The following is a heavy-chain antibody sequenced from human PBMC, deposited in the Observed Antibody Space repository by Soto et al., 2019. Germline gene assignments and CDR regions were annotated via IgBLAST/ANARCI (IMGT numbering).Heavy chain of an antibody. D-gene: IGHD2-2*01. CDR2: ISYDGSNK. CDR3: ARASASSMNSFEY. V-gene: IGHV3-30-3*01. Sequence: PGGSLRLSCAASGFTFSSFAIHWVRQAPGKGLEWVSRISYDGSNKYYADSVKGRFTISRDNSKNTLYLQMNSLRAEDTAVYYCARASASSMNSFEYWGQGTLVTVSS. CDR1: GFTFSSFA. J-gene: IGHJ4*02.